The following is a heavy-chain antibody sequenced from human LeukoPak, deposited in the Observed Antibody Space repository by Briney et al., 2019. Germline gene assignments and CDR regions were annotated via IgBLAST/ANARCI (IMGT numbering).Heavy chain of an antibody. V-gene: IGHV1-69*13. Sequence: VASVNVSCKASGGTFSSYAISWVRQAPGQGLEWMGGIIPIFGTANYAQKFQGRVTITADESTSTAYMELSSLRSEDTAVYYCASYYYDSSGYLYYFDYWGQGTLVTVSS. J-gene: IGHJ4*02. CDR1: GGTFSSYA. CDR2: IIPIFGTA. CDR3: ASYYYDSSGYLYYFDY. D-gene: IGHD3-22*01.